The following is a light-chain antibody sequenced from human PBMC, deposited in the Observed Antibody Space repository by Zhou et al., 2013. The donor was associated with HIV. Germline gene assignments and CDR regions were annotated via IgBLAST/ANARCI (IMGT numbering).Light chain of an antibody. Sequence: EIILTQSPGTLSLSPGERATLSCRASQRISSNYLAWYRQKPGQAPRLLIYNGFSRATGIPDRFSGSGSGTDFTLTISRLEPEDFAVYYCQQYGHSPPYTFGQGTKLEIK. CDR1: QRISSNY. V-gene: IGKV3-20*01. J-gene: IGKJ2*01. CDR3: QQYGHSPPYT. CDR2: NGF.